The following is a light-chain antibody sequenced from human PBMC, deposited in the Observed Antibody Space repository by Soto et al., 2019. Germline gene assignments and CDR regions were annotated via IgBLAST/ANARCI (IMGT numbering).Light chain of an antibody. CDR1: SSDVGGYNY. V-gene: IGLV2-11*01. CDR3: CSYAGXYV. CDR2: DVS. J-gene: IGLJ1*01. Sequence: QSVLTQPRSVSGSPGQSVTVSCTGTSSDVGGYNYVSWYQQHPGKAPKLMIYDVSKRPSGVPDRFSGSKSGNTASLTISGLQAEDEADYYCCSYAGXYVFGTGTKV.